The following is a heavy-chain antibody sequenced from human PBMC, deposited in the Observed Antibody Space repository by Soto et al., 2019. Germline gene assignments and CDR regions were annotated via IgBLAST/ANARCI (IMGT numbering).Heavy chain of an antibody. CDR2: INHSGST. V-gene: IGHV4-34*01. Sequence: SETLSLTCAVYGGSFSGYYWSWIRQPPGKGLEWIGEINHSGSTNYNPSLKSRVTISVDTSKNQFSLKLSSVTAADTAVYYCARRLRYYGSGSYYQIFDYWGQGTPVTVSS. CDR3: ARRLRYYGSGSYYQIFDY. J-gene: IGHJ4*02. D-gene: IGHD3-10*01. CDR1: GGSFSGYY.